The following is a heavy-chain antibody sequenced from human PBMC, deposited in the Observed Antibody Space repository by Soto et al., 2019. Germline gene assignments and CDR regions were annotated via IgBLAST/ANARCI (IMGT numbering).Heavy chain of an antibody. CDR3: AKDLRSRRNWNGPFDY. CDR1: GFTFSSYG. Sequence: WGSLRLSCAASGFTFSSYGMHWFRQAPGKGLEWVAVISYDGSNKYYADSVKGRFTISRDNSKNTLYLQMNSLRAEDTAVYYCAKDLRSRRNWNGPFDYWGQGTLVTVSS. D-gene: IGHD1-1*01. CDR2: ISYDGSNK. J-gene: IGHJ4*02. V-gene: IGHV3-30*18.